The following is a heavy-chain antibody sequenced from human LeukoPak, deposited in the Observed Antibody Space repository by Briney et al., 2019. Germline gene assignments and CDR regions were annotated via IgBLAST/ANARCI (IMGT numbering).Heavy chain of an antibody. J-gene: IGHJ4*02. CDR2: ISGSGGST. CDR1: GFTFISYA. Sequence: PGGSLRLSCAASGFTFISYAMSWVRQAPGKGLEWVSTISGSGGSTYYADSVKGRFTISRDNSKNTLYLQMNSLRAGDTAVYYCARDQEGFDYWGQGTLVTVSS. V-gene: IGHV3-23*01. CDR3: ARDQEGFDY.